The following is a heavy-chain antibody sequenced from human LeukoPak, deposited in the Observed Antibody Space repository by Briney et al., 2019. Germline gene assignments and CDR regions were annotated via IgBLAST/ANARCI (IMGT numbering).Heavy chain of an antibody. CDR2: IWYDGSNK. V-gene: IGHV3-33*06. CDR1: GFSFSSYG. CDR3: AKDLLAYCGGDCYSMAFDY. Sequence: PGGSLRLSCAASGFSFSSYGMHWVRQAPGKGLGWVAVIWYDGSNKYYADSVKGRFTISRDSSKNTLYLQMNSLRGEDTAVYYCAKDLLAYCGGDCYSMAFDYWGQGTLVTVSS. J-gene: IGHJ4*02. D-gene: IGHD2-21*02.